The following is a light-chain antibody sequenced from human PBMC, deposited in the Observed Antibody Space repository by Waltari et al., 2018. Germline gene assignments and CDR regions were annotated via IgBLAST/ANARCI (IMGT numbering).Light chain of an antibody. Sequence: QSALTQPPSASGSPGQSVTISCTGTSSDIGAYNYVSWYQQHPGKAPKRMIYEVSKRPSGVPDRFSGSKSGNTASRTVSGLQAEDDADYYCSSYAGSNNYVFGTGTKVTVL. CDR3: SSYAGSNNYV. J-gene: IGLJ1*01. CDR1: SSDIGAYNY. CDR2: EVS. V-gene: IGLV2-8*01.